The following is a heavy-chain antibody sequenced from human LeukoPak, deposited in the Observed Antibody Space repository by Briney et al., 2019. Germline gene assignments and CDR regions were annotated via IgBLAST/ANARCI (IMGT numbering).Heavy chain of an antibody. CDR3: ARGLVPGFLDY. J-gene: IGHJ4*02. V-gene: IGHV3-74*01. D-gene: IGHD4-11*01. CDR2: INSDESIT. Sequence: GGSLRLSCAASGFTFSSSWMYWVRQAPGKGLVWVSRINSDESITTYADSVKGRFTISRDNAKNTLYLQMNSPRAEDTAVYYCARGLVPGFLDYWGQGTPVTVFS. CDR1: GFTFSSSW.